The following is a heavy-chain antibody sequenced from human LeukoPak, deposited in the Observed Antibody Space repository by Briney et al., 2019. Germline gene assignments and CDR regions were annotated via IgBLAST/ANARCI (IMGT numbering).Heavy chain of an antibody. CDR1: GFTFSRYE. D-gene: IGHD5-24*01. J-gene: IGHJ5*02. Sequence: GGSLRLSCAASGFTFSRYEMNGVRQAPGKGLEWISYISGSGDTIYYADSVKGRFTISRDNAKNSLYLQMNSLRAEDTAVYHCARAPLVLQYRWWFDPWGQGTLVIVSS. V-gene: IGHV3-48*03. CDR2: ISGSGDTI. CDR3: ARAPLVLQYRWWFDP.